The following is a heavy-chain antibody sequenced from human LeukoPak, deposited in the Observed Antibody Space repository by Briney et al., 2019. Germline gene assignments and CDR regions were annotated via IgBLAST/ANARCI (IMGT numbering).Heavy chain of an antibody. J-gene: IGHJ6*02. CDR3: ARETSGWPGYYGMDV. CDR1: GYTFTSYA. CDR2: INTNTGNP. Sequence: ASVKVSCKASGYTFTSYAMNWVRQAPGQGLEWMGRINTNTGNPTYAQGFTGRFVFSLDTPVSTAYLQISSLKAEDTAVYYCARETSGWPGYYGMDVWGQGTTVTVSS. D-gene: IGHD6-19*01. V-gene: IGHV7-4-1*02.